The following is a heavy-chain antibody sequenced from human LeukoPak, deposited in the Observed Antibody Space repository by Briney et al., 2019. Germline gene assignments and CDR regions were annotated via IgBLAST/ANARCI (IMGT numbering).Heavy chain of an antibody. CDR2: ISAYNGNT. Sequence: ASVKVSCKASGYTFTSYGISWVRRAPGQGLEWMGWISAYNGNTNYAQKLQGRVTMTTDTSTSTAYMELRSLRSDDTAVYYCARDPKVRYFDWLRDYYYGMDVWGQGTTVTVSS. J-gene: IGHJ6*02. CDR3: ARDPKVRYFDWLRDYYYGMDV. V-gene: IGHV1-18*01. D-gene: IGHD3-9*01. CDR1: GYTFTSYG.